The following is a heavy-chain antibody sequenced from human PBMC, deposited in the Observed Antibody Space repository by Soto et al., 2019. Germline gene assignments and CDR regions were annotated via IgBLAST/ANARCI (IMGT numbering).Heavy chain of an antibody. CDR2: IWYDGSNK. CDR3: ARGQWELPWLGRIDY. V-gene: IGHV3-33*01. J-gene: IGHJ4*02. D-gene: IGHD1-26*01. CDR1: GFTFSSYG. Sequence: QVQLVESGGGVVQPGRSLRLSCAASGFTFSSYGMHWVRQAPGKGLEWVAVIWYDGSNKYYADSVKGRFTISRDNSKNTLYLQRNSLRAEDTAVYYCARGQWELPWLGRIDYWGQGTLVTVSS.